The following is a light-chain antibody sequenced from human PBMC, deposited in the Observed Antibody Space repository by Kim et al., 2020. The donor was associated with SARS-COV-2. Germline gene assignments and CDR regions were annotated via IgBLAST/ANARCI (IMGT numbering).Light chain of an antibody. J-gene: IGLJ1*01. V-gene: IGLV3-21*04. CDR3: QAWDSSSDHYV. Sequence: SYELTQPPSVSVAPGKTASITCGGNNIGSKTVHWYQQKTGQAPVLVIYYDRDRPSGIPERFSGSKSGNTATLTISRVEAGDEADYYCQAWDSSSDHYVFGTGTKVTVL. CDR2: YDR. CDR1: NIGSKT.